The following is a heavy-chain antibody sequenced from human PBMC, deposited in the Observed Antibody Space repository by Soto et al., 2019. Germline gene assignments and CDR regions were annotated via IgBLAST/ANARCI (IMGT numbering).Heavy chain of an antibody. Sequence: GGSLRLSCTASGFTFGDYAMSWVRQAPGKGLEWVGFIRSKAYGGTTEYAASVKGRFTISRDDSKSIAYLQMNSLKTEDTAVYYCTRDRVTISPDAFDIWSQGTMVTVSS. D-gene: IGHD3-9*01. CDR1: GFTFGDYA. J-gene: IGHJ3*02. V-gene: IGHV3-49*04. CDR2: IRSKAYGGTT. CDR3: TRDRVTISPDAFDI.